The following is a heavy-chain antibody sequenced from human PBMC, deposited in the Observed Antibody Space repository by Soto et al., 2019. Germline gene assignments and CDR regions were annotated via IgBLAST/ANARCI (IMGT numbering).Heavy chain of an antibody. J-gene: IGHJ4*02. CDR2: IYYSGST. Sequence: SETLSVTCTVSGGSISSGGYYWSWIRQHPGKGLEWIGYIYYSGSTYYNPSLKSRVTISVDTSKNQFSLKLSSVTAADTAVYYCARVVVAARGNYFDYWGQGTLVTVSS. D-gene: IGHD2-15*01. CDR3: ARVVVAARGNYFDY. CDR1: GGSISSGGYY. V-gene: IGHV4-31*03.